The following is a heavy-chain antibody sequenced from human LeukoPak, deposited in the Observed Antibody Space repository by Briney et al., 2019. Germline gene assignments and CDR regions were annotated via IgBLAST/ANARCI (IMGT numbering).Heavy chain of an antibody. D-gene: IGHD2-21*02. V-gene: IGHV1-18*01. Sequence: ASVKVSCKASGYTFTSYGISWVRQAPGQGLEWMGWISAYNGNTNYAQKLQGRVTMTTDTSTSTAYMELRSLRSDDTAVYYCARLRTYCGGVCYSSWFDPWGQGTLVTVSS. CDR1: GYTFTSYG. CDR2: ISAYNGNT. J-gene: IGHJ5*02. CDR3: ARLRTYCGGVCYSSWFDP.